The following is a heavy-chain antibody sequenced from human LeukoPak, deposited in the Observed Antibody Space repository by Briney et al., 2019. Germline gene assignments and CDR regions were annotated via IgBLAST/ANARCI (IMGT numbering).Heavy chain of an antibody. CDR1: GFTFSGYS. J-gene: IGHJ4*02. CDR2: ISRSSSYK. CDR3: ARGRIIFELVIGKAPVDY. D-gene: IGHD3/OR15-3a*01. V-gene: IGHV3-21*01. Sequence: PGGSLRLSCAASGFTFSGYSMNWVGQAPGKGVEGVSAISRSSSYKYYADSVRGGFTISRDNDKKSLYLQMNRLRDEDTDVYYFARGRIIFELVIGKAPVDYWGQGTLVTVSS.